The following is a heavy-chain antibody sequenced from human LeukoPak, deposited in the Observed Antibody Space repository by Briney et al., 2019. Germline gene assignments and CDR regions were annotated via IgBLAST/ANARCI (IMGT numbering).Heavy chain of an antibody. Sequence: PGGSLRLSCAASGFTFSSYAMHWVRQAQGKGLEWVAVISHDGSNKYYADSVKGRFTISRDNSKNTLYLQMNSLRAEDTAVYYCARDQFGELVVCTFHIWGQGTMVTVSS. CDR2: ISHDGSNK. V-gene: IGHV3-30-3*01. CDR3: ARDQFGELVVCTFHI. J-gene: IGHJ3*02. CDR1: GFTFSSYA. D-gene: IGHD3-10*01.